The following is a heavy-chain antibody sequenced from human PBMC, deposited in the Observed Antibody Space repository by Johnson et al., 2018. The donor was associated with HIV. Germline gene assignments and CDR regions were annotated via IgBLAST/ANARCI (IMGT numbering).Heavy chain of an antibody. Sequence: QVQLVESGGGVVQRGGSLRLSCVASGFTFSSYGMHWVRQAPGKGLEWVAFIRYDGTNKYYADSVKGRFTVSRDNSKNTLYVEMNSLRVEDTAVYYCASTSSGWFYAFDIWGQGTMVTVSS. CDR3: ASTSSGWFYAFDI. D-gene: IGHD6-19*01. CDR2: IRYDGTNK. CDR1: GFTFSSYG. V-gene: IGHV3-30*02. J-gene: IGHJ3*02.